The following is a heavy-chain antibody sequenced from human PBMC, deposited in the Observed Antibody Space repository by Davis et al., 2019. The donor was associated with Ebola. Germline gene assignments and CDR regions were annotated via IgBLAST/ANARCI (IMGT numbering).Heavy chain of an antibody. V-gene: IGHV3-66*01. CDR3: ARGGNHEGGRDY. J-gene: IGHJ4*02. D-gene: IGHD1-14*01. CDR2: IQSGGGT. CDR1: EISVDVNY. Sequence: PGGSLRLSCVASEISVDVNYVTWVRQAPGKGLEFVAVIQSGGGTYFGYSVKGRFTISRDSSKNSVFLQMTSLRVEDTAVYYCARGGNHEGGRDYWGQGTTVTV.